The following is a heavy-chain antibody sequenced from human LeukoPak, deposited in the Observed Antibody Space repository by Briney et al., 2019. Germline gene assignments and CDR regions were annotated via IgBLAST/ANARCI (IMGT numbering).Heavy chain of an antibody. CDR3: AKKRDAFDI. V-gene: IGHV3-23*01. J-gene: IGHJ3*02. CDR2: LTDSGGTT. D-gene: IGHD5-24*01. CDR1: GFTFSSYA. Sequence: GGSLRLSCVTSGFTFSSYAMGWVRQAPGKRPEWVSSLTDSGGTTYYVDSVKGRFTISRDNSKNTLYLHMNSLRAEDTAMYYCAKKRDAFDIWGQGTVVAVSS.